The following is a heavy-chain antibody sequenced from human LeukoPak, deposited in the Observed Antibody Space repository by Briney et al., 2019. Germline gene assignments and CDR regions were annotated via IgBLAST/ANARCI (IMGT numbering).Heavy chain of an antibody. V-gene: IGHV3-21*01. CDR1: GFTFSSYS. D-gene: IGHD2-2*01. CDR2: ISSSSSYI. Sequence: GGSLRLSCAASGFTFSSYSMNWVRQAPGKGLEWVSSISSSSSYIYYADSVKGRFTISRDNAKNSLYLQMNSLRAEDTAVYYCARDRYCSSTSCYFDYWGQGTLVTVSS. J-gene: IGHJ4*02. CDR3: ARDRYCSSTSCYFDY.